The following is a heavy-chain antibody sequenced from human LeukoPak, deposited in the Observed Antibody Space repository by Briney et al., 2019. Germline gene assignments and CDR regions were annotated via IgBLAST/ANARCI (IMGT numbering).Heavy chain of an antibody. CDR2: ITGDGGST. CDR3: AKASSGYYYFDY. Sequence: GGSLRLSCAASGFTFSSYAMNWVRQAPGKGLELVSAITGDGGSTYYADSVKGRFTISRDNSRNTLYLQMNSLRAEDTAVYYCAKASSGYYYFDYWGQGTLVTVPS. J-gene: IGHJ4*02. CDR1: GFTFSSYA. D-gene: IGHD3-22*01. V-gene: IGHV3-23*01.